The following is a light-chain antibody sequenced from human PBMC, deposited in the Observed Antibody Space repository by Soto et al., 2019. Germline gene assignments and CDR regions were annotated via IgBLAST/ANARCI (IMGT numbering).Light chain of an antibody. J-gene: IGKJ2*01. CDR1: QSVSNNY. CDR2: GAS. V-gene: IGKV3-20*01. CDR3: QQYGSSPYT. Sequence: EIVLTQSPGTLSLSPGERATLSCRASQSVSNNYLAWYQQKPGQAPRLLIYGASSRATGIPDSFSGGGSGTDFTLTISRLVPEDFAVYYCQQYGSSPYTFGQGTK.